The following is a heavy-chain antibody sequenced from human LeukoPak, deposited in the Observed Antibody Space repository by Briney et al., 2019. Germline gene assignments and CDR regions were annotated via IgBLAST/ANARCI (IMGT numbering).Heavy chain of an antibody. CDR3: AKDGLQSSEWSPPLNC. V-gene: IGHV3-23*01. J-gene: IGHJ4*02. D-gene: IGHD3-3*01. Sequence: GGSLSLSCAASGFTLSSYAMSWVRQAPGKGLEWVSLISGNAGSTHYADSVKGRFTISRDITNNTLYLQMNSLRAEDTATYYCAKDGLQSSEWSPPLNCWGQGILVIVSS. CDR2: ISGNAGST. CDR1: GFTLSSYA.